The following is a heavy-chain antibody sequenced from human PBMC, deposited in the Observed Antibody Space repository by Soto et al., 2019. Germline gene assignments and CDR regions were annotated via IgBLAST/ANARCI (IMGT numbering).Heavy chain of an antibody. CDR3: ARGQMIVVVMYGMDV. Sequence: QVQLQESGPGLVKPSQTLSLTCTVSGGSISSGGYYWSWIRQHPGKGLEWIGYIYYSGSTYYNPSLKSRVTISVDTSKNQCSLKLSSVTAADTAVYYCARGQMIVVVMYGMDVWGQGTTVTVSS. J-gene: IGHJ6*02. CDR1: GGSISSGGYY. CDR2: IYYSGST. V-gene: IGHV4-31*03. D-gene: IGHD3-22*01.